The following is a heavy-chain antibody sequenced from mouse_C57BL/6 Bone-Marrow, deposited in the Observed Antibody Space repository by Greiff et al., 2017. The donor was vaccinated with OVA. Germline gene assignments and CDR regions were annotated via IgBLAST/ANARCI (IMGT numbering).Heavy chain of an antibody. CDR1: GFNIKDDY. CDR3: IPLYSNHYYYARDY. CDR2: LDPENGDT. Sequence: EVQLQQSGAELVRPGASVKLSCTASGFNIKDDYMHWVKQRPEQGLEWLGWLDPENGDTEYASKFQGKATITAATSSNTAYLQLSSLTSEDTAVYYCIPLYSNHYYYARDYWGQGTSVTVSS. J-gene: IGHJ4*01. V-gene: IGHV14-4*01. D-gene: IGHD2-5*01.